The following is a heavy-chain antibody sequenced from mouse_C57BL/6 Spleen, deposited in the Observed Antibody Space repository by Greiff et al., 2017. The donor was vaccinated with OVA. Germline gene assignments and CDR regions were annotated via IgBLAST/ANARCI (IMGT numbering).Heavy chain of an antibody. J-gene: IGHJ4*01. D-gene: IGHD2-3*01. V-gene: IGHV2-5*01. CDR2: IWRGGST. Sequence: QVQLKESGPGLVQPSQSLSITCTASGFSLTSYGVHWVRQSPGKGLEWLGVIWRGGSTDYNAAFMYSLSITKANSKSQVFFKMNSLQADDTAIYYCAKKGWETYYAMDYWGQGTSVTVSS. CDR3: AKKGWETYYAMDY. CDR1: GFSLTSYG.